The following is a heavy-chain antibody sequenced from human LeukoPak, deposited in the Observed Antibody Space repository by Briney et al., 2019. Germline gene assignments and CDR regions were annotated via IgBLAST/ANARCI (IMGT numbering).Heavy chain of an antibody. J-gene: IGHJ6*02. CDR1: GFTFSSYA. Sequence: GGSLRLSCAASGFTFSSYAMSWVRQAPGKGLEWVSAISGSGGSTYYADSVKGRFTISRDNSKNTLYLQMNSLRAEDTAVYYCAKGQYYGSGRGYHYYYGMDVWGQGTTVTVSS. CDR3: AKGQYYGSGRGYHYYYGMDV. CDR2: ISGSGGST. V-gene: IGHV3-23*01. D-gene: IGHD3-10*01.